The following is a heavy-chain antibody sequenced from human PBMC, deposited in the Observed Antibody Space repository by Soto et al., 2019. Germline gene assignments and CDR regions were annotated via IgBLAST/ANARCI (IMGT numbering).Heavy chain of an antibody. CDR2: IYYSGST. CDR1: GGSISSSSYY. V-gene: IGHV4-39*01. D-gene: IGHD1-26*01. Sequence: SETLSLTCTVSGGSISSSSYYWGWIRQPPGKGLEWIGSIYYSGSTYYNPSLKSRVTISVDTSKNQFSLKLSSVTAADTAVYYCARPSGGGASGSEGAFDIWAKGQWSP. CDR3: ARPSGGGASGSEGAFDI. J-gene: IGHJ3*02.